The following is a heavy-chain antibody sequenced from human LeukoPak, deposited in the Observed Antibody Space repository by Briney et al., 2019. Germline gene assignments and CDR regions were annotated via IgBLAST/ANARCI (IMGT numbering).Heavy chain of an antibody. CDR2: ISSSSSYI. CDR1: GFTFSSYS. D-gene: IGHD6-13*01. J-gene: IGHJ4*02. V-gene: IGHV3-21*01. Sequence: GGSLRLSCAASGFTFSSYSMNWVCQAPGKGLEWVSSISSSSSYIYYADSVKGRFTISRDNAKNSLYLQMNSLRAEDTAVYYCARSSSWYYFDYWGQGTLVTVSS. CDR3: ARSSSWYYFDY.